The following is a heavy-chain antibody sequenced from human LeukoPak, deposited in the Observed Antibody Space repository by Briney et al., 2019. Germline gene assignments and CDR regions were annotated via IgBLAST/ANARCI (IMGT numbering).Heavy chain of an antibody. J-gene: IGHJ4*02. CDR2: IYTSGST. CDR3: ATHVFILLWGSYRPGPDFDY. CDR1: GGSISSYY. Sequence: SETLSLTCTVSGGSISSYYWSWIRQPAGKGLEWIGRIYTSGSTNYNPSLKSRVTMSVDTSKDQFSLNLSSVTAADTAVYFCATHVFILLWGSYRPGPDFDYWGQGALVTVSS. V-gene: IGHV4-4*07. D-gene: IGHD3-16*02.